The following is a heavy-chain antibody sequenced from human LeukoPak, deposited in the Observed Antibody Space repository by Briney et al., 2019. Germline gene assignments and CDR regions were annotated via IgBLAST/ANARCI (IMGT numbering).Heavy chain of an antibody. CDR2: ISSSGSTI. CDR1: GFTFSSYE. Sequence: GGSLRLSCAASGFTFSSYEMNWVRQAPGKGLEWVSYISSSGSTIYYADSVKGRFTISRDNAKSSLYLQMNSLRAEDTAVYYCARGFEGLRYFDWLSSTFDYWGQGTLVTVSS. J-gene: IGHJ4*02. V-gene: IGHV3-48*03. D-gene: IGHD3-9*01. CDR3: ARGFEGLRYFDWLSSTFDY.